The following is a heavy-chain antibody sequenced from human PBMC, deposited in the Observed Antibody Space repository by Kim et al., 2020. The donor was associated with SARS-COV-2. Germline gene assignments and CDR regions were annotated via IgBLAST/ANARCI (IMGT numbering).Heavy chain of an antibody. D-gene: IGHD6-19*01. CDR3: ALYSSGWNDY. Sequence: DTRYSPSFQGQVTISADKSISTAYLQWSSLKASDTAMYYCALYSSGWNDYWGQGTLVTVSS. V-gene: IGHV5-51*01. CDR2: DT. J-gene: IGHJ4*02.